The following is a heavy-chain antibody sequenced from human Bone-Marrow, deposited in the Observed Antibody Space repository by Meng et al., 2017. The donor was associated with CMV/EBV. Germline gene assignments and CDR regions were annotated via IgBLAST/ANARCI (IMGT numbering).Heavy chain of an antibody. CDR2: ISSNGGST. CDR1: GFTFSSHA. D-gene: IGHD3-9*01. J-gene: IGHJ6*02. Sequence: GGSLRLSCAASGFTFSSHAMHWVRQAPGKGLEYVSAISSNGGSTYYADSVKGRFTISRDNSKNTLYLQMGSLRAEDMAVYYCARGYYDILTGYFSSLLYGMDVWGQGTTVTVSS. CDR3: ARGYYDILTGYFSSLLYGMDV. V-gene: IGHV3-64*02.